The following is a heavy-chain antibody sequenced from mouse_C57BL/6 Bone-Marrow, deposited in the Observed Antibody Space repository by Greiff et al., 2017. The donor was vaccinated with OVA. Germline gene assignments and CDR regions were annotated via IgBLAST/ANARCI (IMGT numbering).Heavy chain of an antibody. CDR1: GYTFTDYE. V-gene: IGHV1-15*01. CDR3: TRWRPLND. CDR2: IDPETGGT. J-gene: IGHJ4*01. Sequence: VQLQESGAELVRPGASVTLSCKASGYTFTDYEMHWVKQTPAHGLEWIGAIDPETGGTAYNQKFKGKAILTADKSSSTAYMELRSLTSEDSAVYYWTRWRPLNDWGQGTSVTVSS.